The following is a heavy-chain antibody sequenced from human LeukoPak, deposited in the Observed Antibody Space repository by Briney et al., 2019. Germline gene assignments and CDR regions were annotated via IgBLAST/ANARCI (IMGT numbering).Heavy chain of an antibody. D-gene: IGHD5-18*01. CDR3: ARVLNTAMGR. V-gene: IGHV4-39*07. Sequence: SETLSLTCTVSGGSISSSSYYWGWIRQPPGKGLEWIGSIYYSGSTYYNPSLKSRVTISVDTSKNQFSLKLSSVTAADTAVYYCARVLNTAMGRWGQGTLVTVSS. CDR2: IYYSGST. J-gene: IGHJ4*02. CDR1: GGSISSSSYY.